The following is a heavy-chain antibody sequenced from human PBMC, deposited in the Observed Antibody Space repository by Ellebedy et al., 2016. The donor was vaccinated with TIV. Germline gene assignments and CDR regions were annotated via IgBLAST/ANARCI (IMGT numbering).Heavy chain of an antibody. CDR3: ARTGRFGESYYFDS. CDR2: IRHTGDT. Sequence: SETLSLXCAVSGGSISRGAYSWSWIRQPPGKVLEWVGYIRHTGDTYYNPSLKSRVTMSVDKSTSQISMRLSSVTAADTALYYCARTGRFGESYYFDSWGQGTLVSVSS. CDR1: GGSISRGAYS. V-gene: IGHV4-30-2*01. D-gene: IGHD3-16*01. J-gene: IGHJ4*02.